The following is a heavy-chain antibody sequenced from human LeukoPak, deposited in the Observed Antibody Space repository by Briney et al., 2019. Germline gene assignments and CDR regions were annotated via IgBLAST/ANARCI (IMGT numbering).Heavy chain of an antibody. V-gene: IGHV3-30*18. J-gene: IGHJ4*02. CDR2: ISYDEGDK. CDR1: GFTFSSYW. Sequence: PGGSLRLSCAASGFTFSSYWMSWVRQAPGKGLEWVAVISYDEGDKFYADSVQGRFTVSRDNSRNTLYLHMNSLRSEDTAVYYCAKDRYSAYRKTPFDYWGQGTVVTVSS. D-gene: IGHD5-12*01. CDR3: AKDRYSAYRKTPFDY.